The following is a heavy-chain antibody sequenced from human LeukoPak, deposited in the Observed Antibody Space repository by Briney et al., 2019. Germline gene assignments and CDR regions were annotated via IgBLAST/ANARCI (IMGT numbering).Heavy chain of an antibody. CDR3: ARQGTVTTYYYYYYGMDV. CDR1: GGSISSSSYY. V-gene: IGHV4-39*01. CDR2: IYYSGST. J-gene: IGHJ6*02. D-gene: IGHD4-17*01. Sequence: PSETLSLTCTVSGGSISSSSYYWGWIRQPPGKGLEWIGSIYYSGSTYYNPSLKSRVTISVDTSKNQFSLKLSSVTAADTAVCYCARQGTVTTYYYYYYGMDVWGQGTTVTVSS.